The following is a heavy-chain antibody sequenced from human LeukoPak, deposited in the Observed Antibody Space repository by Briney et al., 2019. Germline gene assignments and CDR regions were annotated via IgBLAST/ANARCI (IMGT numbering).Heavy chain of an antibody. D-gene: IGHD1-1*01. CDR1: GGSISSSY. CDR3: ARQRGYNLGYFDY. V-gene: IGHV4-59*08. CDR2: VYYTGST. J-gene: IGHJ4*02. Sequence: PSETLSLTCTVSGGSISSSYWSWIRQPPGKGLEWVGYVYYTGSTSYNPSLKSRVAISVDTSKNQFSLKLSSVTAADTAVYFCARQRGYNLGYFDYWGQGTLVTVSS.